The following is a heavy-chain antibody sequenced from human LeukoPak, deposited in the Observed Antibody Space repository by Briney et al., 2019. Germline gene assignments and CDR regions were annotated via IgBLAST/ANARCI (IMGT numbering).Heavy chain of an antibody. D-gene: IGHD6-13*01. J-gene: IGHJ6*04. CDR1: GFTFSDYY. V-gene: IGHV3-11*01. CDR3: ARDSSSWYYYYYGMDV. CDR2: ISSSGSTI. Sequence: KTGGSLRLSCAASGFTFSDYYMSWIRQAPGKGLEWVSYISSSGSTIYYADSVKGRFTISRDNAKNSLYLQMNSLRAEDTAVYYCARDSSSWYYYYYGMDVWGRGTTVTVSS.